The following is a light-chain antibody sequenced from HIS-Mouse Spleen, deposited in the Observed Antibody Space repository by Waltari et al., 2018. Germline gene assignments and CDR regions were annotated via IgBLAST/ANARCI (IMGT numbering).Light chain of an antibody. CDR3: MQALQTPFT. CDR1: QSLLHSNGYNY. J-gene: IGKJ3*01. CDR2: LGS. V-gene: IGKV2-28*01. Sequence: DIVMTQSPLSLTVTPGEPDSISCRSSQSLLHSNGYNYLDWYLQKPGQSPQLLIYLGSNRASGVPDRFSGSGSGTDVTLKISRVEAEDVGVYYCMQALQTPFTFGPGTKVDIK.